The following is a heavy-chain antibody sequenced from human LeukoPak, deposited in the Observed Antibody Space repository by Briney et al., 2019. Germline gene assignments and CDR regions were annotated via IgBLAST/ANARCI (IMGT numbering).Heavy chain of an antibody. CDR1: GYTFTGYY. J-gene: IGHJ4*02. V-gene: IGHV1-2*02. Sequence: ASVKVSCKASGYTFTGYYMHWVRQAPGQGLEWMGWINPNSGGTNYAQKFQGRVTMTRDTSISTAYMELSRLRSDDTAVYYCARLAVAGTGYYFDYWGQGTLVTVSS. CDR3: ARLAVAGTGYYFDY. D-gene: IGHD6-19*01. CDR2: INPNSGGT.